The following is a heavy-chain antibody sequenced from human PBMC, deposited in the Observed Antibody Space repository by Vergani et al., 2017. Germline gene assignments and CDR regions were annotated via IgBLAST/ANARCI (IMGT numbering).Heavy chain of an antibody. J-gene: IGHJ4*02. D-gene: IGHD2-15*01. Sequence: QVQLVESGGNVVQSGTSLRLSCAASGFIFSSHGMHWVRQAPGKGLEWVAFIRYDGSRRDYGESVKGRFTISRDNSKNTLYLQMNRLRPEDTAVYYCATAGAAYCRGASCYDFFEYWGQGTLVTVAS. V-gene: IGHV3-30*02. CDR2: IRYDGSRR. CDR1: GFIFSSHG. CDR3: ATAGAAYCRGASCYDFFEY.